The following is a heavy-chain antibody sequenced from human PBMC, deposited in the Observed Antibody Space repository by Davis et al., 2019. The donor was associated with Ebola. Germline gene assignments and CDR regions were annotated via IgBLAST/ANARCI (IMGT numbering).Heavy chain of an antibody. CDR1: GYTFTSYG. CDR3: AREVVVVVAATPTYYYYGMDV. V-gene: IGHV1-2*06. D-gene: IGHD2-15*01. Sequence: ASVKVSCKASGYTFTSYGVSWVRQAPGQGPEWMGRIDPNSGDTNSAQKFQGRVTMTRDTSVSTVYMELSSLRSEDTAVYYCAREVVVVVAATPTYYYYGMDVWGKGTTVTVSS. J-gene: IGHJ6*04. CDR2: IDPNSGDT.